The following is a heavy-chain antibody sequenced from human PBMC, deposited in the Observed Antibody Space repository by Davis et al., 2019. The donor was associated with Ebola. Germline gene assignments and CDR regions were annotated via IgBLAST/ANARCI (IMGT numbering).Heavy chain of an antibody. D-gene: IGHD4/OR15-4a*01. CDR2: IYYSGST. V-gene: IGHV4-61*01. J-gene: IGHJ4*02. Sequence: MPSETLSLTCTVSGGSVSSGSYYWSWIRQPPGKGLEWIGYIYYSGSTNYNPSLKSRVTISVDTSKNQFSLKLNSVTAADTAVYYCASGVAGGAKGAFDYWGPGTLVTVSS. CDR3: ASGVAGGAKGAFDY. CDR1: GGSVSSGSYY.